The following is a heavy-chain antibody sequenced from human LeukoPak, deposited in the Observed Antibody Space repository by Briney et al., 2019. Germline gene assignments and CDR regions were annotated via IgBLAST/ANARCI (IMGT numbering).Heavy chain of an antibody. D-gene: IGHD3-16*02. J-gene: IGHJ4*02. CDR2: ICTSGNT. V-gene: IGHV4-4*07. Sequence: PSETLSLTCTVSDVSISNYYWSWIRQSAGKGLEWIGRICTSGNTNYNPSLKSRVTMSVDTSKKQFSLKLSSVTAAGTAVYYCARVHDYVWGSYRGIIDYWGQGTLVTVSS. CDR1: DVSISNYY. CDR3: ARVHDYVWGSYRGIIDY.